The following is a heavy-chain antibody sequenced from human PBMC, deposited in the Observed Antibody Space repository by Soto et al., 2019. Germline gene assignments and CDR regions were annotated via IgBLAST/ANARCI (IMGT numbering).Heavy chain of an antibody. CDR1: GFTFSSYE. V-gene: IGHV3-48*03. J-gene: IGHJ4*02. CDR3: ARGQYQTLNDFTPWEY. D-gene: IGHD3-3*01. Sequence: PGGSLRLSCAASGFTFSSYEMNWVRQAPGKGLEWVSYISGTGSTIYYADSVKGRFTISRDNAKKSLYLQMNSLRAEDTAFYYCARGQYQTLNDFTPWEYWGQGTLVTVSS. CDR2: ISGTGSTI.